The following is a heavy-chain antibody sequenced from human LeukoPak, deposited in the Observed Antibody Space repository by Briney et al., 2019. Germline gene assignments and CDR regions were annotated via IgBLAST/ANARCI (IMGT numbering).Heavy chain of an antibody. V-gene: IGHV1-2*07. D-gene: IGHD4-17*01. CDR3: ARGTPYGDPSFDY. CDR2: INPNSGGT. J-gene: IGHJ4*02. CDR1: GYTFTGYY. Sequence: GASVKVSCKASGYTFTGYYMHWVKQAPGQGLQWMGWINPNSGGTNYAYNFQGRVTMTRDTSISTAYMELSRLRSDDTAVYYCARGTPYGDPSFDYWGQGTLVTVSS.